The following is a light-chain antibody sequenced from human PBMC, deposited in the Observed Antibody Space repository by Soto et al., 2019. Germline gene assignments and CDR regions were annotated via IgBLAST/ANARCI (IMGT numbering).Light chain of an antibody. CDR3: QQANSFPLT. V-gene: IGKV1-12*01. CDR1: QGISSF. J-gene: IGKJ4*01. CDR2: SAS. Sequence: DIQMTQSPSSVSASVGDRVTITCRATQGISSFLAWYQQIPGKVPKLLIYSASTLQSGVPSRFSGSGSGTDFTLTISSLQPEDFAIYYCQQANSFPLTFGGGTKVDIK.